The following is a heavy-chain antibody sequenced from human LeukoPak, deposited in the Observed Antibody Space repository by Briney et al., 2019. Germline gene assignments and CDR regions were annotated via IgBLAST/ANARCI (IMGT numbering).Heavy chain of an antibody. CDR2: VYYSGST. CDR3: ARGEDGSGSYGYDY. D-gene: IGHD3-10*01. CDR1: GFTFSTYS. Sequence: PGGSLRLSCAASGFTFSTYSMNWVRQPPGKGLEWIGSVYYSGSTFYNPSLKSRVTISVDTSKNQFSLRLSSVTAADRAVYYCARGEDGSGSYGYDYWGQGTLVTVSS. J-gene: IGHJ4*02. V-gene: IGHV4-39*07.